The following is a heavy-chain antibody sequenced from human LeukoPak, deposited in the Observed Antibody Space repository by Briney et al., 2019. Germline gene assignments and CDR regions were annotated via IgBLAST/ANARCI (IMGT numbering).Heavy chain of an antibody. J-gene: IGHJ4*02. CDR1: GGSISSYY. Sequence: SETLSLTCTVSGGSISSYYWSWIRQPPGKGLEWIGYIYYSGSTNYNPSLKSRVTISVDTSKNQFSLKLSSVTAADTAVYYCARGRDYDFWSATAGFDYWGQGTLVTVSS. D-gene: IGHD3-3*01. V-gene: IGHV4-59*01. CDR2: IYYSGST. CDR3: ARGRDYDFWSATAGFDY.